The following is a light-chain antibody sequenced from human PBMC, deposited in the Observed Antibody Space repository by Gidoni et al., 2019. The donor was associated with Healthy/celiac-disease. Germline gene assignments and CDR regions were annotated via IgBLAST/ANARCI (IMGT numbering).Light chain of an antibody. J-gene: IGKJ1*01. CDR3: QQSYSTPWT. CDR2: ASS. CDR1: QSISSY. V-gene: IGKV1-39*01. Sequence: DIQMTQSPSSLSASAGDSVTITCRASQSISSYLNWYQQKPGKAPKLLIYASSSLQSGVPSGFSGSGSGKDFTLTISSLQPEDFATYYCQQSYSTPWTFGQGTKVEIK.